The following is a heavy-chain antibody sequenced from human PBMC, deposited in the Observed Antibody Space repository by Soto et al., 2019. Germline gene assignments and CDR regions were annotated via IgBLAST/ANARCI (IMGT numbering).Heavy chain of an antibody. D-gene: IGHD1-26*01. V-gene: IGHV1-69*06. CDR2: IIPLFGAT. Sequence: QVQLVQSGAEVKKPGSSVKVSCKASGGTFNNYAISWVRQTPGQGLEWMGGIIPLFGATNYAQHFQGRVTITADKFTSTSYMELSSLKSEDTAVYYSARLIGEGYSGTYGLDYWGQGTLVTVSS. CDR1: GGTFNNYA. CDR3: ARLIGEGYSGTYGLDY. J-gene: IGHJ4*02.